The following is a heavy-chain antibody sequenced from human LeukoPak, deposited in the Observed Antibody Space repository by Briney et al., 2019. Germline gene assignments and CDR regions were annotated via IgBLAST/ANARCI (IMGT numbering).Heavy chain of an antibody. Sequence: SETLSLTCTVSSGSITSYYWSWIRQPAGKGLEWIGRIYSSGSTNFNPSLKSRVTMSVDTSKNQISLNLTSVTAADTAVYYCARAPTREGGGALFDYWGQGTLVTVSS. CDR3: ARAPTREGGGALFDY. D-gene: IGHD3-16*01. J-gene: IGHJ4*02. CDR1: SGSITSYY. CDR2: IYSSGST. V-gene: IGHV4-4*07.